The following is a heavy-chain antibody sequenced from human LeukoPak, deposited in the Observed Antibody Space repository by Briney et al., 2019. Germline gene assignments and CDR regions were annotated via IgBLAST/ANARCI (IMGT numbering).Heavy chain of an antibody. J-gene: IGHJ4*02. Sequence: GGSLRLSCAASGFTVSSNYMSWVRQAPGKGLEWVSVIYSGGSTYYADSVKGRFTISRDNSKNTLYLQINSLRAEDTAVYYCARDSSGLPLDYWGQGTLVTVSS. CDR1: GFTVSSNY. V-gene: IGHV3-66*01. CDR2: IYSGGST. D-gene: IGHD3-22*01. CDR3: ARDSSGLPLDY.